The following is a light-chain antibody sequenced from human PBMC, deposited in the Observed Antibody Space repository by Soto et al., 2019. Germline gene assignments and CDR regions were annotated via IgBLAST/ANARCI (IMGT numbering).Light chain of an antibody. CDR3: CSYAGTTTYV. J-gene: IGLJ1*01. CDR2: EVT. Sequence: QSALTQPASVSGSPGQSSSISCTGTRSDVGSYNLVSWYQQHPGKAPKLMIYEVTERPSGVSNRFSGSKSGDTTSLTISGLQAEDEADYYCCSYAGTTTYVFGTGTKVT. CDR1: RSDVGSYNL. V-gene: IGLV2-23*02.